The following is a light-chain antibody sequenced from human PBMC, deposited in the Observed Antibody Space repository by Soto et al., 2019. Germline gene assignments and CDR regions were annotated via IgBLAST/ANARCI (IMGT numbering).Light chain of an antibody. CDR1: SSDVGGYNY. CDR2: EVS. Sequence: QSALTQPPSASGSPGQSVTISCTGTSSDVGGYNYVSWYQQYPGKAPKLMIYEVSQRPSGVPDRFSGSKSGNTASLTVSGLQAEDEADYYCSSYAGSNNFVFGTGTKVTVL. CDR3: SSYAGSNNFV. V-gene: IGLV2-8*01. J-gene: IGLJ1*01.